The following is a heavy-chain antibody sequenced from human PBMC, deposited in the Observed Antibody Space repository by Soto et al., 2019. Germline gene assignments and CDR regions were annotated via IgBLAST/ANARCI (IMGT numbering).Heavy chain of an antibody. D-gene: IGHD2-15*01. CDR1: GYTFTSYG. CDR2: ISAYNGNT. CDR3: ARFSGGSYNTYYFYYGMDV. J-gene: IGHJ6*02. Sequence: GASVKVSCKASGYTFTSYGISWVRQAPGQGLDWMGWISAYNGNTKYAQDLQGRVTMTTDTSTNTAYMELRSLRSDDTAVYYCARFSGGSYNTYYFYYGMDVWGQGTTVTSP. V-gene: IGHV1-18*01.